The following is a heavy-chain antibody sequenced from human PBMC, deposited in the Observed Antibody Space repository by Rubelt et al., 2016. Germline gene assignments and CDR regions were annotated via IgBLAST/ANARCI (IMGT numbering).Heavy chain of an antibody. CDR3: ARAPQVYCSYGLEV. V-gene: IGHV3-7*03. CDR1: GFTFSDHC. D-gene: IGHD5/OR15-5a*01. Sequence: GGSLRLSCAASGFTFSDHCMSWVRQAPGKGVEGVANINQNGREQKYVDSVKGRLTISRNNAKNSLFLQMCSLRAEDTAVYYCARAPQVYCSYGLEVWGQGTTVTVSS. J-gene: IGHJ6*02. CDR2: INQNGREQ.